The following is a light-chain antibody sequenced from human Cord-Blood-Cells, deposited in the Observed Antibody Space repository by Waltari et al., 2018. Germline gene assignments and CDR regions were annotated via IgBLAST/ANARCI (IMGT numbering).Light chain of an antibody. CDR3: QQYGSSPPWT. CDR1: QSVSSSY. Sequence: EIVLTQSPGTLSLSPGERATLSCRASQSVSSSYLAWYQQKPGQAPRLLIYGASSRATVIPDRFSGSASGTDFTLTISRLEPEDFAVYYCQQYGSSPPWTFGQGTKVEIK. CDR2: GAS. V-gene: IGKV3-20*01. J-gene: IGKJ1*01.